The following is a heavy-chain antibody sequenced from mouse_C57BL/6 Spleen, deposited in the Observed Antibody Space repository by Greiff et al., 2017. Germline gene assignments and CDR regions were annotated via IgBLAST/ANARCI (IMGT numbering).Heavy chain of an antibody. CDR3: TRCYSNSYAMDY. V-gene: IGHV1-15*01. Sequence: QVQLQQSGAELVRPGASVTLSCKASGYTFTDYEMHWVKQTPVHGLEWIGAIDPETGGTAYNQKFKGKAILTADKSSSTAYMELRSLTSEDSAVYYCTRCYSNSYAMDYWGQGTSVTVSS. CDR2: IDPETGGT. D-gene: IGHD2-5*01. CDR1: GYTFTDYE. J-gene: IGHJ4*01.